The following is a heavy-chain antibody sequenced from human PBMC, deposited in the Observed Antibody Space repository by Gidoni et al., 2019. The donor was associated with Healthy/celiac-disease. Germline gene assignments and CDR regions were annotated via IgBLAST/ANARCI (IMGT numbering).Heavy chain of an antibody. CDR2: IIPIFGTA. Sequence: QVQLVQSGAEVKKPGSSVKVSCKASGGTFSSYAISWVRQAPGQGLEWMGGIIPIFGTANYAQKFQGRVTITADKSTSTAYMELSSLRSEDTAVYYCASTGNPYNSGKNYYYMDVWGKGTTVTVSS. V-gene: IGHV1-69*06. CDR1: GGTFSSYA. CDR3: ASTGNPYNSGKNYYYMDV. D-gene: IGHD1-26*01. J-gene: IGHJ6*03.